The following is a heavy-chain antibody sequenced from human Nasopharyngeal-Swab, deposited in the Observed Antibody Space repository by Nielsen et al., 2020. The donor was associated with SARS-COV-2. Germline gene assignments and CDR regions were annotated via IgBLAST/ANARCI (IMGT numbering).Heavy chain of an antibody. Sequence: SETLSLTCAVYGGSFSGYYWSWIRQPPGKGLEWIGEINHSGSTNSHPSLKSRVPISVDTSKNQFSLKLSSVTAADTAVYYCARALRGAAANYYFDYWGQGTLVTVSS. CDR3: ARALRGAAANYYFDY. V-gene: IGHV4-34*01. CDR2: INHSGST. D-gene: IGHD6-25*01. CDR1: GGSFSGYY. J-gene: IGHJ4*02.